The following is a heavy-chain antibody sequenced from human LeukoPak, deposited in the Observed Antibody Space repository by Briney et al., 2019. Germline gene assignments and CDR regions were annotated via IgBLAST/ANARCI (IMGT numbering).Heavy chain of an antibody. D-gene: IGHD3-22*01. Sequence: PSETLSLTCAVHGESFRSNYYIWIRQPPGKGLEWIGEINQSGTTNYNPSLKSRLTISVDTSKNQFSLKLSSVTAADTAVYYCGTQKWLLPYRFDYWGQGTLVTVSS. CDR1: GESFRSNY. CDR3: GTQKWLLPYRFDY. J-gene: IGHJ4*02. V-gene: IGHV4-34*01. CDR2: INQSGTT.